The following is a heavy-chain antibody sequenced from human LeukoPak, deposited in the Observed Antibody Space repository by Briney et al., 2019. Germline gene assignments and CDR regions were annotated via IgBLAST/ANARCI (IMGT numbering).Heavy chain of an antibody. CDR1: GFTFSSYA. D-gene: IGHD2-15*01. CDR2: ISYDGSNK. CDR3: ASDRCSGGSCYSSPFLHYYGMDV. V-gene: IGHV3-30-3*01. J-gene: IGHJ6*02. Sequence: GGPLRLSCAASGFTFSSYAMHWVRQAPGKGLEWVAVISYDGSNKYYADSVKGRFTISRDNSKNTLYLQMNSLRAEDTAVYYCASDRCSGGSCYSSPFLHYYGMDVWGQGTTVTVSS.